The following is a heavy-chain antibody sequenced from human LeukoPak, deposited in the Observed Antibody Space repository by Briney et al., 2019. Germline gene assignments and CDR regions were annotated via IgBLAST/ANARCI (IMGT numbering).Heavy chain of an antibody. CDR1: GFTVSSNY. J-gene: IGHJ5*02. D-gene: IGHD3-10*01. V-gene: IGHV3-53*01. Sequence: GGSLRLSCAASGFTVSSNYMSWVRQAPGKGLEWVSVIYSDGSTYYADSVKGRFTISRDNAKNSLYLQMSSLRAEDTAVYYCARDYYGSGSYGPWGQGTLVTVSS. CDR3: ARDYYGSGSYGP. CDR2: IYSDGST.